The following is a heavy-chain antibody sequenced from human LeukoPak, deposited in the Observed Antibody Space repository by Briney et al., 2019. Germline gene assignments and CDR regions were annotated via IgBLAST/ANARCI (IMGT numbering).Heavy chain of an antibody. CDR1: GFIFRNAY. Sequence: GGSLRLSCGASGFIFRNAYMTWVRQAPGKGLEWVGRIKSNPDGGTVDYGAAVKGRFTISRDDSRNVLYLQLSNVRAEDTAVYCCTTLSYDVHYWGQGTLVTVSS. J-gene: IGHJ4*02. CDR2: IKSNPDGGTV. CDR3: TTLSYDVHY. V-gene: IGHV3-15*01. D-gene: IGHD3-3*01.